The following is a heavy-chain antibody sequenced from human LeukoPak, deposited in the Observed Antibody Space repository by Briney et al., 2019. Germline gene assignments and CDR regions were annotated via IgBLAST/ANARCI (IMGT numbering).Heavy chain of an antibody. D-gene: IGHD3-22*01. CDR3: AGLTYYYDSSGYRFDY. CDR1: GGSISSSSYY. J-gene: IGHJ4*02. Sequence: SETLSLSCTVSGGSISSSSYYWGWIRQPPGKGLEWIGTIYYSGSTNYNPSLKSRVTISVDTSKNQFSLKLSSVTAADTAVYYCAGLTYYYDSSGYRFDYWGQGTLVTVSS. CDR2: IYYSGST. V-gene: IGHV4-39*07.